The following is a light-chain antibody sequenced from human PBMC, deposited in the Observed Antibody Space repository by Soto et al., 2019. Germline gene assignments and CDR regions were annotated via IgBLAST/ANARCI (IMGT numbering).Light chain of an antibody. V-gene: IGKV3-15*01. J-gene: IGKJ2*01. CDR3: QHYNTWPRYT. Sequence: EIVVTQSPATLSLSPGERATLSCRASQSVGSNLAWYQQKPGQAPRLLIYGASTRASNIPARFSAFGSGTEFTLIISSLQSEDFAVDYCQHYNTWPRYTFGQGTKLEIK. CDR2: GAS. CDR1: QSVGSN.